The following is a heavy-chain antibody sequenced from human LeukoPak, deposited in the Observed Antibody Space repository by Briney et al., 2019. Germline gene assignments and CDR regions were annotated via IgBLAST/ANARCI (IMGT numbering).Heavy chain of an antibody. CDR3: ARDTVLWFGESYDPYNWFDP. CDR2: INSEGSST. CDR1: VFTFSSYW. V-gene: IGHV3-74*01. D-gene: IGHD3-10*01. J-gene: IGHJ5*02. Sequence: PGGSLRLSCAASVFTFSSYWMHWVRQAPGKGLVWVSRINSEGSSTSYADSVKGRFTISRDNAKTTLYLQMNSLRAEDTAVYYCARDTVLWFGESYDPYNWFDPWGQGTLVTVSS.